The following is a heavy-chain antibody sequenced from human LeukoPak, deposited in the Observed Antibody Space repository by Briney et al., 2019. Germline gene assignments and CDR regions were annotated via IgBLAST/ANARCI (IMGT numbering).Heavy chain of an antibody. CDR1: GGSISSGSYY. Sequence: SQTLSLTCTVSGGSISSGSYYWSWIRQPAGKGLDWIGRIYTTGSTNYNPSLKSRATISVDTSKNQFSLKLSSVTAADTAVYYCARASPGSLPFDYWGQGTLVTVSS. V-gene: IGHV4-61*02. CDR2: IYTTGST. J-gene: IGHJ4*02. CDR3: ARASPGSLPFDY. D-gene: IGHD6-19*01.